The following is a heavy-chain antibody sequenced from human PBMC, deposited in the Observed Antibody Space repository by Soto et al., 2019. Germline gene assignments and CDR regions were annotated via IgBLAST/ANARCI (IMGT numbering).Heavy chain of an antibody. D-gene: IGHD3-10*01. CDR1: GDSINSGDYY. CDR2: SFYSGIT. J-gene: IGHJ6*02. V-gene: IGHV4-30-4*01. CDR3: ARWSGVGVAGMDV. Sequence: QVQLQESGPRLVKPLQTLSLTCTVSGDSINSGDYYWSWIRQPPGRGLEWVGYSFYSGITDYNPSLKIRMTISMDTSKNQFSLRLTSVTAADTAVYFCARWSGVGVAGMDVWGQGTTVSVSS.